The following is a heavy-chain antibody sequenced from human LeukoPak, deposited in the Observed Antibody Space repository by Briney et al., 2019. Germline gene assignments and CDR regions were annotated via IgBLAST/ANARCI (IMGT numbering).Heavy chain of an antibody. CDR1: GSSFTSYW. J-gene: IGHJ4*02. CDR3: ARGGRTDMARDFFDY. Sequence: GESLQISCKGSGSSFTSYWIGWVRPLPGKGLEWMGIIYPGDSDTRYSPSFQGQVTISADKSISTAYLQWSSLKASDTAMYYCARGGRTDMARDFFDYWGQGTLVTVSS. V-gene: IGHV5-51*01. D-gene: IGHD5-18*01. CDR2: IYPGDSDT.